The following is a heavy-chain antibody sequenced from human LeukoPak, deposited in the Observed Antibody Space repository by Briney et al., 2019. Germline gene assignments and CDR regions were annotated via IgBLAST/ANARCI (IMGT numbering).Heavy chain of an antibody. Sequence: GGSLRLSCAASGFTFSDYYMSWVRQAPGKGLEWVANMKQDGSEKYYVDSVKGRFTISRDNAKNSLYLQMNNLRAEDTAVYYCGRAMDVWGQGTTVTVSS. J-gene: IGHJ6*02. CDR2: MKQDGSEK. CDR1: GFTFSDYY. V-gene: IGHV3-7*03. CDR3: GRAMDV.